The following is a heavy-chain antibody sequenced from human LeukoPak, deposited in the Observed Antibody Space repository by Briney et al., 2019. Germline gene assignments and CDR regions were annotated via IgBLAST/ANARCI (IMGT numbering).Heavy chain of an antibody. V-gene: IGHV3-23*01. CDR2: TSASGGSA. J-gene: IGHJ4*02. Sequence: QAGGSLRLSCAASGFTFSSYAMSWVRQAPGKGLEWVSGTSASGGSAYYADSVKGRFTISRDNRKNSLFLHISSLTTEDTALYYCTKDLQHSSSNWGQGTLVIVSS. CDR3: TKDLQHSSSN. CDR1: GFTFSSYA. D-gene: IGHD6-6*01.